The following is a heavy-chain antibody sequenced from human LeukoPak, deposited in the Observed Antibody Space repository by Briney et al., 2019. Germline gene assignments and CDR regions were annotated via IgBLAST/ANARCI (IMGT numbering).Heavy chain of an antibody. Sequence: ASVKVSCKASVGTFSSYAISWVRQAPGQGREWMGRVIPILGIANYAQKFQGRVTITADKFTSTAYMELSRLRSEDTAVYYCARDPMVRGVRISSYYFDYWGQGTLVTVSS. CDR1: VGTFSSYA. J-gene: IGHJ4*02. V-gene: IGHV1-69*04. D-gene: IGHD3-10*01. CDR2: VIPILGIA. CDR3: ARDPMVRGVRISSYYFDY.